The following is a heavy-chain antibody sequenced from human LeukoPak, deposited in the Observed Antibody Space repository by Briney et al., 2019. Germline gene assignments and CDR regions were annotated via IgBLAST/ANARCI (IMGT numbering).Heavy chain of an antibody. V-gene: IGHV1-3*01. Sequence: ASVKVSCKASGYTFTSYAMHWVRQAPGQRLEWMGWINAGNGNTKYSQKFQGRVTITRDTSTSTVYMELSSLRSEDTAVYYCARDLESYYDSSGYYGMDVWGQGTTVTVSS. CDR1: GYTFTSYA. D-gene: IGHD3-22*01. CDR2: INAGNGNT. CDR3: ARDLESYYDSSGYYGMDV. J-gene: IGHJ6*02.